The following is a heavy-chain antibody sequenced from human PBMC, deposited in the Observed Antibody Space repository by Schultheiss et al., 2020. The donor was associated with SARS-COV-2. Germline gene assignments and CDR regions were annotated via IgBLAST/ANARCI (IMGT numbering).Heavy chain of an antibody. J-gene: IGHJ4*02. D-gene: IGHD6-6*01. CDR1: GGSISSYY. V-gene: IGHV4-59*08. CDR2: INHSGST. CDR3: ARHSSSSSYFDF. Sequence: SETLSLTCTVSGGSISSYYWSWIRQPPGKGLEWIGEINHSGSTNYNPSLKSRVTISVDTSKNQFSLKLSSVTAADTAVYYCARHSSSSSYFDFWGRGILVTVSS.